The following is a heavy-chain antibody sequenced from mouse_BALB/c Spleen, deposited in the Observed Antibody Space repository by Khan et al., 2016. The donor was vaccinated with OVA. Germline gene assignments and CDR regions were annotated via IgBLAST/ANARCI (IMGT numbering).Heavy chain of an antibody. CDR2: IFPGSDTP. Sequence: QVQLQQSGPEMVKPGASLKVSCKASGYTFTDYVIGWMKQRPRQGLEWIGDIFPGSDTPYYNEKFKDKATLTADKSSNTAYMQISSLTSEDSAVYFCARGGYSVFAYWGQGTLVTVSA. D-gene: IGHD2-14*01. V-gene: IGHV1-77*01. CDR1: GYTFTDYV. J-gene: IGHJ3*01. CDR3: ARGGYSVFAY.